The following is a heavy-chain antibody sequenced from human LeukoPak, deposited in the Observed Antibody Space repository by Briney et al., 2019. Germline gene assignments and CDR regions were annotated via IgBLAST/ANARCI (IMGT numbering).Heavy chain of an antibody. D-gene: IGHD4-11*01. V-gene: IGHV1-18*01. CDR2: ISAYNGNT. Sequence: WASVKVSCKASGYTFTSYGISWVRQAPGQGLEWMGWISAYNGNTNYAQKLQGRVTMTTDTSTSTAYMELRSLRSDDTAVYYCARDGTSGNYPYYYYMDVWGKGTTVTVSS. CDR3: ARDGTSGNYPYYYYMDV. J-gene: IGHJ6*03. CDR1: GYTFTSYG.